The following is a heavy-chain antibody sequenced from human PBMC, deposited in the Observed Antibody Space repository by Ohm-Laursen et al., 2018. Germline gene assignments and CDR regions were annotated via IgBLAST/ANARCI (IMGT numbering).Heavy chain of an antibody. V-gene: IGHV4-34*01. Sequence: GTLSLTCAVYGGSFSGYYWSWIRQPPGKGLEWIGEINHSGSTNYNPSLKSRVTISVDRSKNQFSLKLSSVTAADTAVYYCARQSPSRNYYDDSGYYGPFDFWGQGTLVTVSS. D-gene: IGHD3-22*01. CDR3: ARQSPSRNYYDDSGYYGPFDF. CDR1: GGSFSGYY. CDR2: INHSGST. J-gene: IGHJ4*01.